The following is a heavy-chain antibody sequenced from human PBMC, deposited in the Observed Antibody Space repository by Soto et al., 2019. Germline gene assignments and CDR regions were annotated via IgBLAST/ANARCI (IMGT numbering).Heavy chain of an antibody. D-gene: IGHD5-12*01. J-gene: IGHJ5*02. CDR1: GGSLSSGGHY. CDR2: ISYTGIT. Sequence: QVQLQESGPGLVKPSETLSLTCTVSGGSLSSGGHYWTWLRQHPVKGLEWIGFISYTGITHYNPSLESRLAMSGDTSKNQFSLKLHSVTVADTAVYYCARGGNSGSTGGFDPWGQGTLVTVSS. CDR3: ARGGNSGSTGGFDP. V-gene: IGHV4-31*03.